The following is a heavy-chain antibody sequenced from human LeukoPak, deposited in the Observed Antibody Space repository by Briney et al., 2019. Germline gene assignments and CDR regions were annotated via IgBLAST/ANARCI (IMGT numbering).Heavy chain of an antibody. CDR1: GFIVSNKY. D-gene: IGHD3-22*01. CDR3: AKGGGYYDSPGFQF. J-gene: IGHJ4*02. Sequence: GGSLRLSCAASGFIVSNKYMTWVRQAPGKGLEWVSLIYSDGRTYYADSVRGRCTISRDNSKNTLYLQMNSLRAEDTAVYYCAKGGGYYDSPGFQFWGQGTLVTVSS. V-gene: IGHV3-66*02. CDR2: IYSDGRT.